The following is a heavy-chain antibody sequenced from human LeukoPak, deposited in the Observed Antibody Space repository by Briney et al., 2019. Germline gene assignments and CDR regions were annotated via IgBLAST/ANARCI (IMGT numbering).Heavy chain of an antibody. J-gene: IGHJ4*02. Sequence: SETLSLTCAVYGGSFSGYYWSWIRPPPGKGLEWIGEINHSGSNNYNPSLKSRVNISVDTSKNQFSLKLSSVTAADTAVYYCASRGTAMALAEFDYWGQGTLVTVSS. CDR3: ASRGTAMALAEFDY. V-gene: IGHV4-34*01. D-gene: IGHD5-18*01. CDR2: INHSGSN. CDR1: GGSFSGYY.